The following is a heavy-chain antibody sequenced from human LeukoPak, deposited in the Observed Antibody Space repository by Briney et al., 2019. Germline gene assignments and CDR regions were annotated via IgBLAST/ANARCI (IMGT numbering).Heavy chain of an antibody. CDR1: GFTFSSYT. Sequence: PGGSLRLSCAASGFTFSSYTMNWVRQAPGKGLEWVSSISSSSTYINYADSVKGRFTISRDNAKNSLYLQMSSLRAEDTAVYCCARDRSPGNFDYWGQGTLVTVSS. CDR3: ARDRSPGNFDY. D-gene: IGHD3-10*01. CDR2: ISSSSTYI. J-gene: IGHJ4*02. V-gene: IGHV3-21*01.